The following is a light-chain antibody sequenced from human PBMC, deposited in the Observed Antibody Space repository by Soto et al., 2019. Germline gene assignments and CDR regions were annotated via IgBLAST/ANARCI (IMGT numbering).Light chain of an antibody. J-gene: IGLJ1*01. CDR3: SSYTTSNTFYV. CDR2: DVS. CDR1: SSDVGGYNY. Sequence: QSVLTQPASVSGSPGQSITISCTGTSSDVGGYNYVSWYQPYPGKAPKLMIYDVSNRPSGVSNRFSGSKSGNTASLTISGLQAEDEADYYCSSYTTSNTFYVFGTGTKLTVL. V-gene: IGLV2-14*03.